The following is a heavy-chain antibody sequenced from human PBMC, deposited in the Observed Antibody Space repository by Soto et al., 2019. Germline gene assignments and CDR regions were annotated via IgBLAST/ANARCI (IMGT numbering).Heavy chain of an antibody. CDR3: AKGPTVFGAVISFDYYYGMYV. J-gene: IGHJ6*02. V-gene: IGHV3-23*01. D-gene: IGHD3-3*01. CDR2: ISGSGAGT. Sequence: GSLRLSCTASGFTFSTSAMSWVRQAPGRGLEWVSGISGSGAGTYYADSVKGRFTISRDNSKNTLYLQMSGLRAEDAAVYYCAKGPTVFGAVISFDYYYGMYVWSQGTPVTVSS. CDR1: GFTFSTSA.